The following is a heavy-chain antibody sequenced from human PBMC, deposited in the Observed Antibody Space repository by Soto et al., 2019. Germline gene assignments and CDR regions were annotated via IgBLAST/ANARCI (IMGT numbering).Heavy chain of an antibody. J-gene: IGHJ6*02. Sequence: QVQLAQSGAEVKKPGSSVKVSCKASGGAFITSSISWVRQAPGQGLEWMGGIIPMFGTANYPQKFQGRVTLTADQSTSTASMELSSLRSEVTAVYYCAREFIAASFGYYGMDVWGQGTTVTVSS. D-gene: IGHD6-13*01. CDR3: AREFIAASFGYYGMDV. V-gene: IGHV1-69*01. CDR2: IIPMFGTA. CDR1: GGAFITSS.